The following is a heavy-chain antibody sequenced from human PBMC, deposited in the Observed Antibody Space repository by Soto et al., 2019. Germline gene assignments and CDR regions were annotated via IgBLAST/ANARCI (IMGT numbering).Heavy chain of an antibody. V-gene: IGHV3-23*01. J-gene: IGHJ4*02. Sequence: EVQLLGSGGGLVLPGGSLRLSCAASGFTFNAYAMTWVRQAPGKGLEWVSAIGGSGGNRYYAASVKGRFTISRDNSKDALDLQMNSLRVEDTAVYYCARVASDYINSVDHWGQGILVTVSS. CDR1: GFTFNAYA. CDR2: IGGSGGNR. CDR3: ARVASDYINSVDH. D-gene: IGHD4-4*01.